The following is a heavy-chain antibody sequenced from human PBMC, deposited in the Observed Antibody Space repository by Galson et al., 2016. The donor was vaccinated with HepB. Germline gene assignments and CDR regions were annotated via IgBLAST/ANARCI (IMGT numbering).Heavy chain of an antibody. J-gene: IGHJ6*02. V-gene: IGHV4-4*02. D-gene: IGHD3-10*01. CDR2: VYQSGNT. Sequence: ETLSLTCAVSGGSMSSSDWWSWVRQSPGKGLEWIGEVYQSGNTNYNPSLQSRVTIAIDNSKKQFSLKLSTLTAADTAVYYCARCFGESRLGSVYGMDVWGQGTTVTASS. CDR3: ARCFGESRLGSVYGMDV. CDR1: GGSMSSSDW.